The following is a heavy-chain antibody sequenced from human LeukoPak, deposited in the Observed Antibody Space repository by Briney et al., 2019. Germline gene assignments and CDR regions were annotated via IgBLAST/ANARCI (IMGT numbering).Heavy chain of an antibody. D-gene: IGHD1-26*01. V-gene: IGHV4-39*01. J-gene: IGHJ2*01. CDR2: ISYSGST. CDR3: ARRVYSGSYNWYFDL. CDR1: GGSISTSTYY. Sequence: KPSETMSLTCIVSGGSISTSTYYWGWIRQPPGKGLEWIGSISYSGSTYNNPSLESRVTISVDTSKNQFSLKLSSVTAPDTAVYYCARRVYSGSYNWYFDLWGRGTLVTVSS.